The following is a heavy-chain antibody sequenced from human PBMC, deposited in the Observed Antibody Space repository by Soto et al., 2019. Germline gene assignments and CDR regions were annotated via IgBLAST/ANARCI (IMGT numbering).Heavy chain of an antibody. V-gene: IGHV2-5*02. CDR1: GFSLSTSGVG. CDR2: IYWDGDR. D-gene: IGHD2-15*01. J-gene: IGHJ4*02. Sequence: QITWKESGPTRVTPTQTLALTCNFSGFSLSTSGVGVGWIRQPPGKTLECLGIIYWDGDRRYSPSLKNRLTIIKDTSNNEVVHIMTNMDSEVTGTYYWARSGVGDGSGGDDVVFDYWGQGSLVTVSS. CDR3: ARSGVGDGSGGDDVVFDY.